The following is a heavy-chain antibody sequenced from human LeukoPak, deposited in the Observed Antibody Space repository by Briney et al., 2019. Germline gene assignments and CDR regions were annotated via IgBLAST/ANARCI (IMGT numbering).Heavy chain of an antibody. CDR2: IIPIFGTA. J-gene: IGHJ4*02. D-gene: IGHD3-3*01. CDR1: GGTFSSYA. V-gene: IGHV1-69*06. CDR3: ATAPRLRFLEWSIDY. Sequence: SVKVSCKASGGTFSSYAISWVRQAPGQGLEWMGGIIPIFGTANYAQKFQGRVTMTEDTSTDTAYMELSSLRSEDTAVYYCATAPRLRFLEWSIDYWGQGTLVTVSS.